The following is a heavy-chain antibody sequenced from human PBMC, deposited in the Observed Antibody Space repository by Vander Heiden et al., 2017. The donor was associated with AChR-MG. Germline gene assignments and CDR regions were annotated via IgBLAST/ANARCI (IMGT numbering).Heavy chain of an antibody. J-gene: IGHJ4*02. Sequence: QLQLQESGPGLVKPSATLSLTCTISGGPIRRYYWRWIRQRRGKGLEWIVYIYYSGSPNYNPSLESRVTMSVDTSKNQVSLRLSSVTPADTAVYYCARAKGGYSYGVFDYWGQGTLVTVSS. CDR2: IYYSGSP. CDR3: ARAKGGYSYGVFDY. D-gene: IGHD1-26*01. CDR1: GGPIRRYY. V-gene: IGHV4-59*01.